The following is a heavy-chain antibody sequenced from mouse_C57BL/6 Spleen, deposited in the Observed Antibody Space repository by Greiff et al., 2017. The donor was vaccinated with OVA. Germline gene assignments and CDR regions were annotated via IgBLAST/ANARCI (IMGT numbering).Heavy chain of an antibody. CDR2: IYPRSGNT. Sequence: QVQLQQPGAELARPGASVKLSCKASGYTFTSYGISWVKQRTGQGLEWIGEIYPRSGNTYYNEKFKGKATLTADKSSSTAYMELRSLTSEDSAVYFCARGTVPFDYWGQGTTLTVSS. CDR1: GYTFTSYG. J-gene: IGHJ2*01. V-gene: IGHV1-81*01. D-gene: IGHD3-3*01. CDR3: ARGTVPFDY.